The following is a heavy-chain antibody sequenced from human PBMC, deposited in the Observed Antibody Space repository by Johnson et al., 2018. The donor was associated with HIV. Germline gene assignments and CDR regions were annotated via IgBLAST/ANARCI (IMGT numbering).Heavy chain of an antibody. Sequence: QVQLVESGGGLVQPGGSLRLSCAASGLTFSDFAMHWVRQAPGKGLEWVAVTSYDGSNKYYADSVKGRFTISRDNSKNTLYLQMNSLRAEDTAVYFCAKETRDSRSAFDIWGQGTMVTVSS. CDR1: GLTFSDFA. J-gene: IGHJ3*02. CDR2: TSYDGSNK. CDR3: AKETRDSRSAFDI. V-gene: IGHV3-30-3*01. D-gene: IGHD3-22*01.